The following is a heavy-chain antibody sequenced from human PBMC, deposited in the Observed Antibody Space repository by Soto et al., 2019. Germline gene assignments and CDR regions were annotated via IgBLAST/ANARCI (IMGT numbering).Heavy chain of an antibody. Sequence: PGGSLRLSCAASGFTFSSYAMSWVRQAPGKGLEWVSAISGSGGSTYYAEYVKGRFTISRDNSKNKLYLQMNSLRAEDTAVYYCAKNPGYYYDSTGYHFDYWGQGTLVTVSS. CDR1: GFTFSSYA. J-gene: IGHJ4*02. CDR3: AKNPGYYYDSTGYHFDY. V-gene: IGHV3-23*01. CDR2: ISGSGGST. D-gene: IGHD3-22*01.